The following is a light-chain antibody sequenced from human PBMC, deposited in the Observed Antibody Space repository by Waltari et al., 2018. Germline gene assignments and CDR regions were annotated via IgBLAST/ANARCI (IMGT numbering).Light chain of an antibody. V-gene: IGKV3-15*01. CDR2: GAS. J-gene: IGKJ2*01. Sequence: EILMTQSPGTVSVFPGERATLSCRASQTIYSNLAWYQQRPGQAPRLLIYGASRTVTDVPGRFSGSGSGTDFTLIISSVQPEDVAVYYCQQSNNWPPRYTFGPGTK. CDR3: QQSNNWPPRYT. CDR1: QTIYSN.